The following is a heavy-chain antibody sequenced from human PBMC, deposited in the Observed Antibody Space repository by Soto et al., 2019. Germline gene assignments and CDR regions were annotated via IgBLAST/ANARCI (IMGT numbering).Heavy chain of an antibody. CDR2: IRAYNGNT. Sequence: ASVKVSCKASGYTFTSYGISWVRQAPGQGLEWMGWIRAYNGNTNYAQKLQGRVTMTTDTSTSTAYMELRSLRSDDTAVYYCARDPDDTYDSSGYQFDYWGQGTLVTISA. CDR3: ARDPDDTYDSSGYQFDY. V-gene: IGHV1-18*01. CDR1: GYTFTSYG. D-gene: IGHD3-22*01. J-gene: IGHJ4*02.